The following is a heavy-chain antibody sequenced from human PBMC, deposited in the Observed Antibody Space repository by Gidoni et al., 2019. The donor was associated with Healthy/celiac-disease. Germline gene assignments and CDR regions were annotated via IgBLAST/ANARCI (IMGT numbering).Heavy chain of an antibody. V-gene: IGHV1-69*01. CDR2: IIPIFGTA. J-gene: IGHJ4*02. CDR3: ARGGVEFMGYCSSTSCYDPHPSFDY. CDR1: GGTFSSYA. Sequence: QVQLVQSGAEVKKPGSSVKVSCKASGGTFSSYAISWVRQAPGQGLEWMGGIIPIFGTANYAQKFQGRVTITADESTSTAYMELSSLRSEDTAVYYCARGGVEFMGYCSSTSCYDPHPSFDYWGQGTLVTVSS. D-gene: IGHD2-2*01.